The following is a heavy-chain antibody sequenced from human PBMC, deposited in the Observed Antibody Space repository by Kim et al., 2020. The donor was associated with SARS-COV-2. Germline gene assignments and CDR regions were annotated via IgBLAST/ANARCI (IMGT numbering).Heavy chain of an antibody. CDR2: ISGTGGGT. D-gene: IGHD2-8*01. J-gene: IGHJ4*02. CDR1: GFTFSSYA. V-gene: IGHV3-23*01. CDR3: ATRFVYFDY. Sequence: GGSLRLSCAASGFTFSSYAMSWVRQAPGKGLEWVSGISGTGGGTYYADSVKGRFTISRDNSKNTLYLQMNSLRAEDTAIYYCATRFVYFDYWGQGTLVTVSS.